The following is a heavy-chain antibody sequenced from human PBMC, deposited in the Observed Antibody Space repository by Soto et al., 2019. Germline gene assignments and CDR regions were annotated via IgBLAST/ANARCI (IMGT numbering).Heavy chain of an antibody. Sequence: QVPLVQSGAEVKKPGSSVKVSCKASGGTFSSYAIHWVRQAPGQGLEWMGGIIPMYGPAKYAQRFQGRVTNPADESTTNVETELPSLTSRDTAVDGCARVTTMVRAVTDNWVDPWCHGTRVTVSS. CDR2: IIPMYGPA. CDR1: GGTFSSYA. D-gene: IGHD3-10*01. CDR3: ARVTTMVRAVTDNWVDP. J-gene: IGHJ5*02. V-gene: IGHV1-69*01.